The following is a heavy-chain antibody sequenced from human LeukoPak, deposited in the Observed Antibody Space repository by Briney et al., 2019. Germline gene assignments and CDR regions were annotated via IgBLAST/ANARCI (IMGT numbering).Heavy chain of an antibody. D-gene: IGHD5-18*01. Sequence: GGSLRLSCAVSGLSFSNYWMHWVRKAQGKGLVWVARTNLHGTTVDYADSVKGRFTISRDNAKNTLFLQMNSLRAEDTAVYYCASGYTYVRLGDHWGQGTLVTVSS. CDR3: ASGYTYVRLGDH. J-gene: IGHJ4*02. CDR1: GLSFSNYW. V-gene: IGHV3-74*01. CDR2: TNLHGTTV.